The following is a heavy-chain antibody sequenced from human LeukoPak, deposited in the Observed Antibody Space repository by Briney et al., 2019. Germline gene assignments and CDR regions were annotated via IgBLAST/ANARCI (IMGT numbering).Heavy chain of an antibody. V-gene: IGHV3-23*01. CDR1: GFTFSSYA. Sequence: GGSLRLSYGGSGFTFSSYAMSWVRQAPGKGLEWGSAISGSGGGTYYADSVKGRFTISRDNSKNTLYLQMNSLRAEDTAVYYCAKDPGYYGSGTYPTLFDYWGQGTLVTVSS. J-gene: IGHJ4*02. CDR3: AKDPGYYGSGTYPTLFDY. D-gene: IGHD3-10*01. CDR2: ISGSGGGT.